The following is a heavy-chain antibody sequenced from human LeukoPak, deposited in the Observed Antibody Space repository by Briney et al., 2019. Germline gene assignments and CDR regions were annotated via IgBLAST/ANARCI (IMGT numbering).Heavy chain of an antibody. CDR3: ARLSFLTPGYDFWSGTTPLFDY. CDR2: IYYSGST. Sequence: PSETLSLTCTVSGGSISSGDYYWSWIRQPPGKGLEWIGYIYYSGSTYYNPSLKSRVTISIDTSKNQFSLKLSSVTAADTAVYYCARLSFLTPGYDFWSGTTPLFDYWGQGTLVTVSS. V-gene: IGHV4-30-4*01. D-gene: IGHD3-3*01. CDR1: GGSISSGDYY. J-gene: IGHJ4*02.